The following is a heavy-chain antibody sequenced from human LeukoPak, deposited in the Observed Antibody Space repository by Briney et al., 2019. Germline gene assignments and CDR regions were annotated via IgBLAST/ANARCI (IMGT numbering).Heavy chain of an antibody. CDR3: ANTHCDSSPIVWNF. CDR1: GFTFSSYW. D-gene: IGHD6-6*01. Sequence: GGSLRLSCAASGFTFSSYWMSWVRQAPGKGLEWVANIRHDGSEKYYVDSVKGRFTISRDNAKDSLYLQMNSLRAEDTAVYYCANTHCDSSPIVWNFWGQGTLVTVSS. V-gene: IGHV3-7*03. J-gene: IGHJ4*02. CDR2: IRHDGSEK.